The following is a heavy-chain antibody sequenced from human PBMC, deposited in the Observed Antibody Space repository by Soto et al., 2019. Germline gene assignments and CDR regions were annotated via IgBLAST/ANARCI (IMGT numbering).Heavy chain of an antibody. D-gene: IGHD4-17*01. CDR2: ISYDGSNK. V-gene: IGHV3-30*18. CDR1: GFTFSSYG. CDR3: AKEGGGLTTVTINYYYYYMDV. Sequence: GGSLRLSCAASGFTFSSYGMHWFRQAPGKGLEWVAVISYDGSNKYYADSVKGRFTISRDNSKNTLYLQMNSLRAEDTAVYYCAKEGGGLTTVTINYYYYYMDVWGKGTTVTVSS. J-gene: IGHJ6*03.